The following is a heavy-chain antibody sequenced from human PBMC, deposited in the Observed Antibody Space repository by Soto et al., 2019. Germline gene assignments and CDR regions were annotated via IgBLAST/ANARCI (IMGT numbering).Heavy chain of an antibody. V-gene: IGHV4-61*01. D-gene: IGHD3-10*01. Sequence: ETLSLTCTVSGGSLSSGSYYWSWIRQPPGKGLEWIGYIYYSGSTNYNPSLKSRVTISVDTSKNQFSLKLSSVTAADTAVYYCASSGSSLVAGDYYYYGMDVWGQGTTVTVSS. CDR2: IYYSGST. CDR1: GGSLSSGSYY. CDR3: ASSGSSLVAGDYYYYGMDV. J-gene: IGHJ6*02.